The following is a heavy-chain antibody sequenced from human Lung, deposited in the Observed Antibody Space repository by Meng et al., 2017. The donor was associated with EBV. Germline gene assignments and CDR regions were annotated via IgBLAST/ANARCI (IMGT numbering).Heavy chain of an antibody. D-gene: IGHD3-22*01. V-gene: IGHV3-21*01. Sequence: EVQLVESGGGLVKPGESLRLSCTASGFTFSARTLNWVRQGPGKGLEWFSSISRSSSLVFYADSVKGRFVISRDNAQNSLYLQMNSLRVEDTAIYYCVRGDSRDYWGQGTLVTVSS. CDR3: VRGDSRDY. CDR1: GFTFSART. J-gene: IGHJ4*02. CDR2: ISRSSSLV.